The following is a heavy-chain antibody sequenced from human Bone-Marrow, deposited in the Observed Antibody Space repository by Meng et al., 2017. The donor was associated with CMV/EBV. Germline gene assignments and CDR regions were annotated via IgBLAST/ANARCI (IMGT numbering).Heavy chain of an antibody. J-gene: IGHJ4*02. Sequence: GGSLRLSCAASGFTFSNAWMSWVRQAPGKGLEWVGRIKSKTDGGTTDYAAPVKGRFTISRDDSKNTLYLQMNSLKTEDTAVYYCAKEDAYYGDSLASYFDYWGQGTLVTVSS. V-gene: IGHV3-15*01. D-gene: IGHD4-17*01. CDR2: IKSKTDGGTT. CDR3: AKEDAYYGDSLASYFDY. CDR1: GFTFSNAW.